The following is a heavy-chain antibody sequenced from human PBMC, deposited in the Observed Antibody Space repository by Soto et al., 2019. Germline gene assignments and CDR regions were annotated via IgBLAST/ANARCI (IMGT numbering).Heavy chain of an antibody. CDR2: INSDGSTT. Sequence: GGSLRLSCAASGFTFNNHWMHWVRQAPGKGLVWVSRINSDGSTTTYADSVKGRFTISRHNAKNTLYLQLNSLRAEDTALYYCARGYSSGPDYWGQGTLVTVSS. CDR3: ARGYSSGPDY. CDR1: GFTFNNHW. D-gene: IGHD6-19*01. J-gene: IGHJ4*02. V-gene: IGHV3-74*01.